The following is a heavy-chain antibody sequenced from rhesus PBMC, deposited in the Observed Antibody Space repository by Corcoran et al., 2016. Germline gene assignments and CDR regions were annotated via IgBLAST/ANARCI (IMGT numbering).Heavy chain of an antibody. Sequence: QLQLQESGPGLVKPSETLSVTCAVSGGSISSSYWSWIRQAPGKGLEWLGYIYGRGSSTNYNPSLKSRVTLSVDTSKNQLSLKLRSVTTADTAVDYCARDDYGNLDYWGQGVLVTVSS. V-gene: IGHV4-169*02. J-gene: IGHJ4*01. CDR2: IYGRGSST. CDR3: ARDDYGNLDY. D-gene: IGHD4-35*01. CDR1: GGSISSSY.